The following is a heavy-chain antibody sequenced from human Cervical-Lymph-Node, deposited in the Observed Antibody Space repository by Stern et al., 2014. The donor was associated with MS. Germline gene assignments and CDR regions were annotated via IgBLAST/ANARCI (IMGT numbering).Heavy chain of an antibody. CDR3: ARTSYYDSSGYYYVPAYYFDY. D-gene: IGHD3-22*01. CDR1: GFSLSTSGMC. CDR2: IDWDEDK. V-gene: IGHV2-70*01. Sequence: QVTLRESGPALVKPTQTLTLTCTFSGFSLSTSGMCVSWIRQPPGKALGWLALIDWDEDKYYSTSLKTRLTISKDTSKNQVVLTMTNMDPVDTATYYCARTSYYDSSGYYYVPAYYFDYWGQGTLVTVSS. J-gene: IGHJ4*02.